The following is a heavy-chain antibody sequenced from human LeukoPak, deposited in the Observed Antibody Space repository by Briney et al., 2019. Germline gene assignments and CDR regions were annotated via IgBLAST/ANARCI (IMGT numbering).Heavy chain of an antibody. Sequence: SVKVSCKASGGTFNSYAISWVRQAPGQGLEWMGGIIPMSDTANYPQKFRGRLTITADIPTSTVYMELSSLRSEDTAVYYCAKSGGYSSSWSHFDYWGQGTLVTVSS. CDR1: GGTFNSYA. J-gene: IGHJ4*02. CDR2: IIPMSDTA. V-gene: IGHV1-69*06. D-gene: IGHD6-13*01. CDR3: AKSGGYSSSWSHFDY.